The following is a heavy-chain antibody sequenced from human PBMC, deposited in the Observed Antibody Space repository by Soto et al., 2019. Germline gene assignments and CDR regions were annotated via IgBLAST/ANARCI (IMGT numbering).Heavy chain of an antibody. CDR3: EKDPRDSSSSYELGMQV. CDR2: ISGSGGST. Sequence: GGSLRLSCAASGFTFSSYAMSWVRQAPGKGLEWVSAISGSGGSTYYADSVKGRFTISRDNSKNTLYLQMNSLRAEDTAVYYCEKDPRDSSSSYELGMQVWGQGPTVTVS. CDR1: GFTFSSYA. J-gene: IGHJ6*02. D-gene: IGHD6-6*01. V-gene: IGHV3-23*01.